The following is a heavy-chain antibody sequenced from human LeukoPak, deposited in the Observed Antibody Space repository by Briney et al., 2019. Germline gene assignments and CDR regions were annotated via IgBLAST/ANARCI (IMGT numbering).Heavy chain of an antibody. J-gene: IGHJ5*02. Sequence: ASVKVSCKASGYTFTGYYMHWVRQAPGQGLEWMGWINPNSGGTNYAQKFQGRVTMTRDTSISTAYMELSRLRSDDTAVYYCARDGEYYYGSGSHNWFDPWGQGTLVTVSS. D-gene: IGHD3-10*01. V-gene: IGHV1-2*02. CDR1: GYTFTGYY. CDR2: INPNSGGT. CDR3: ARDGEYYYGSGSHNWFDP.